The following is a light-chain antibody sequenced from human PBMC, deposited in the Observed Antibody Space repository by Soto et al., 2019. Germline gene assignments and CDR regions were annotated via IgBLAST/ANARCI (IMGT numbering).Light chain of an antibody. CDR3: QQYGSSPRT. CDR2: GAS. V-gene: IGKV3-20*01. Sequence: EIVLTQSPGTLSLSPGERATLSCRASQSVSSSYLAWYQQKPGQAPRLHIYGASSRATGIPDRFSGSGSRTDFTLTISRLEPEDFAVYYCQQYGSSPRTFGQGTKV. J-gene: IGKJ1*01. CDR1: QSVSSSY.